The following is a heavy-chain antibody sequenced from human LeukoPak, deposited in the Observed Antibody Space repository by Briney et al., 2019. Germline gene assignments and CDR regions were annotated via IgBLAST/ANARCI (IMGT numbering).Heavy chain of an antibody. V-gene: IGHV3-21*01. CDR2: ISSSSSYI. CDR1: GFTFSSYS. J-gene: IGHJ4*02. Sequence: GGSLRLSCAASGFTFSSYSMNWVRQAPGKGLEWVSSISSSSSYIYYADTVKGRFTISRDNAKNSLYLQMNSLGAEDTAVYYCARDALKYYYDSSGYFDYWSQGTLVTVSS. D-gene: IGHD3-22*01. CDR3: ARDALKYYYDSSGYFDY.